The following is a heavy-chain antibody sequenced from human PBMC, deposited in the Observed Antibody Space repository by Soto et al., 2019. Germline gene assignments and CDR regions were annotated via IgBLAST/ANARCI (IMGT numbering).Heavy chain of an antibody. CDR2: IIPILGIA. D-gene: IGHD3-10*01. Sequence: QVQLVQSGAEVKKPGSSVKVSCKASGGTFSSYTISWVRQAPGQGLEWMERIIPILGIANYAQKFQGRVTITADKSTSTAYMELSSLRSEDTAVYYCAREPGYYGSGVKWGQGTLVTVSS. CDR1: GGTFSSYT. V-gene: IGHV1-69*08. CDR3: AREPGYYGSGVK. J-gene: IGHJ4*02.